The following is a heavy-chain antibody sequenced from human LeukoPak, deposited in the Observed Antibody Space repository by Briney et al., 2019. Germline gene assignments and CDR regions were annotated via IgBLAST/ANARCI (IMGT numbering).Heavy chain of an antibody. CDR1: GYTLTELP. Sequence: ASVKVSCKVSGYTLTELPIHWVQQAPGKGLEWMGGFDPDDGETVYAQMFQGRVTMTEDTSSDTASMELSSLRSEDTAVYYCATGTSGSYYVGIVRLIDYWGQGTLVTVSS. V-gene: IGHV1-24*01. D-gene: IGHD1-26*01. CDR2: FDPDDGET. J-gene: IGHJ4*02. CDR3: ATGTSGSYYVGIVRLIDY.